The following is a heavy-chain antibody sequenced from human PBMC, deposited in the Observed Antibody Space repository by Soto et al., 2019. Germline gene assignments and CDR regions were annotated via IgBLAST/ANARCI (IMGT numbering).Heavy chain of an antibody. V-gene: IGHV3-20*01. Sequence: SGGSLRLSCAASGFTFDDYGMSWVRQAPGKGLEWVSGVNWNGGSTGYADSVKGRFTISRDNAKNSLYLQMNSLRAEDTASYHCAREAGSDESQFDYWGQGTLVTVSS. CDR2: VNWNGGST. CDR3: AREAGSDESQFDY. CDR1: GFTFDDYG. D-gene: IGHD6-13*01. J-gene: IGHJ4*02.